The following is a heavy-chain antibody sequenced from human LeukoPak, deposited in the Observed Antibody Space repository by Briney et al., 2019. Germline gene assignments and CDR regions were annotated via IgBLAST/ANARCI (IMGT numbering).Heavy chain of an antibody. Sequence: GGSLRLSCAASGFTVSSNCVSWVRQAPGKGLEWVSLIYSDGTTYYADSVKGRFTISRDNSKNTLYLQMNSLRAEDTAVYYCARGRYGDQLGDWGQGTLVTVSS. V-gene: IGHV3-53*01. CDR3: ARGRYGDQLGD. CDR1: GFTVSSNC. J-gene: IGHJ4*02. CDR2: IYSDGTT. D-gene: IGHD4-17*01.